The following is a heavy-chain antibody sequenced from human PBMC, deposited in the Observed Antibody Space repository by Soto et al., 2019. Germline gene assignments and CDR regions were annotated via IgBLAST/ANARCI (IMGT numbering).Heavy chain of an antibody. CDR3: ARDRIAAAGTSVFYY. Sequence: GASVKVCCKASGGTFSSYAISWVRQPPGQGLEWMGGIIPIFGTANYAQKFQGRVTITADESTSTAYMELSSLRSEDTAVYYCARDRIAAAGTSVFYYCGQGSMVTVAA. D-gene: IGHD6-13*01. CDR2: IIPIFGTA. CDR1: GGTFSSYA. V-gene: IGHV1-69*13. J-gene: IGHJ4*02.